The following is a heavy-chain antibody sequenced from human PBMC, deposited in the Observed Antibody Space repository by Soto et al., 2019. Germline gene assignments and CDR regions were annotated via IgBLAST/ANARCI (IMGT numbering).Heavy chain of an antibody. CDR1: GGSNISGSY. V-gene: IGHV4-31*03. CDR3: ARTLCSAGSCYKMDS. Sequence: TSETLSLTCTVSGGSNISGSYWSWLRHHPGKGLEWIGYIYYSGSAFYNPSLKGRATMSVDTAKTEFSLKLSSVTAADTAVYYCARTLCSAGSCYKMDSWGQGTLVTVSS. D-gene: IGHD2-15*01. J-gene: IGHJ4*02. CDR2: IYYSGSA.